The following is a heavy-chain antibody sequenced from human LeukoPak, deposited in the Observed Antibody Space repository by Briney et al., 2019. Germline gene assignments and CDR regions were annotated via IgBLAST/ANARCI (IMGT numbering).Heavy chain of an antibody. D-gene: IGHD2-2*01. Sequence: SVKVSCKASRGTFSSYAISWVRQAPGQGLEWMGGIIPMFGTANYAQKFQGRVTITADESTSTAYMELSSLRSEDTAVYYCARDARHKYCSSASCYRGWFDPWGQGTLVTVSS. CDR2: IIPMFGTA. J-gene: IGHJ5*02. CDR1: RGTFSSYA. V-gene: IGHV1-69*13. CDR3: ARDARHKYCSSASCYRGWFDP.